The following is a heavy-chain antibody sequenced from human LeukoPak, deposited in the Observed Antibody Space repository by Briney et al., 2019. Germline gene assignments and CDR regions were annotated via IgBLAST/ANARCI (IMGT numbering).Heavy chain of an antibody. CDR2: IQSDGSHK. V-gene: IGHV3-30*02. Sequence: PGGSLRLSCAASGFNFSSYGMHWVRQAPGKGLAWVTFIQSDGSHKYYADSVKGRFTISRDNSKNTLYLQMNSLRAEDTAVYYCANGKYYFDNSGYPLWGQGTLVTVSS. CDR3: ANGKYYFDNSGYPL. D-gene: IGHD3-22*01. J-gene: IGHJ4*02. CDR1: GFNFSSYG.